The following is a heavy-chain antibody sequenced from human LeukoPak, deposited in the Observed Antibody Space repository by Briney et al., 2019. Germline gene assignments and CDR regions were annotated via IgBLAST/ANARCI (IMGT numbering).Heavy chain of an antibody. CDR1: GYTFTSYG. CDR3: ARDITLYYDFWSGPKRGFDY. CDR2: ISAYNGNT. V-gene: IGHV1-18*01. J-gene: IGHJ4*02. D-gene: IGHD3-3*01. Sequence: GASVKVSCKASGYTFTSYGISWVGQAPGQGLEWMGWISAYNGNTNYAQKLQGRVTMTTDTSTSTAYMELRSLRSDDTAVYYCARDITLYYDFWSGPKRGFDYWGQGTLVTVSS.